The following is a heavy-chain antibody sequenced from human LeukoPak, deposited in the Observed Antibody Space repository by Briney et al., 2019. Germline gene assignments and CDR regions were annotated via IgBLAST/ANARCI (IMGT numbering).Heavy chain of an antibody. V-gene: IGHV3-21*01. CDR1: GFTFSSYW. CDR2: ISSSSSYI. D-gene: IGHD3-22*01. CDR3: ARDRSSSGYYPDAFDI. Sequence: GGSLRLSCAASGFTFSSYWMSWVRQAPGKGLEWVSSISSSSSYIYYADSMKGRFTISRDNAKNSLYLQMNSLRAEDTAVYYCARDRSSSGYYPDAFDIWGQGTMVTVSS. J-gene: IGHJ3*02.